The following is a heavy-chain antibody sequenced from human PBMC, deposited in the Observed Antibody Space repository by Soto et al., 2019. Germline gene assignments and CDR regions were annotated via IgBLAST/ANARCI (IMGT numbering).Heavy chain of an antibody. CDR1: GGCLNGYY. CDR3: ARTKSSSWSTGYFLY. CDR2: INHSGST. V-gene: IGHV4-34*01. J-gene: IGHJ4*02. Sequence: KASETLSLTCAVYGGCLNGYYWCWIRHPPGKGLEWIGEINHSGSTNYNPSLKSRVSITVPTHNTQFSFELRPVTAAPTAVSYCARTKSSSWSTGYFLYWDPGPLGTL. D-gene: IGHD6-13*01.